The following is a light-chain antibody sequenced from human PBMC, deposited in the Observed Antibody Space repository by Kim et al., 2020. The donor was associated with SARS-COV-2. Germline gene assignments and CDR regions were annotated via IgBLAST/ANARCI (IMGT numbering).Light chain of an antibody. J-gene: IGKJ1*01. CDR3: QRYNSYRT. Sequence: DIQMTQSPSTLSASVGDRVTITCRASQSISNWLAWYQQKPGKAPKLLIYKASSLESGVPSRFSGSGSGTEFTLTISSLQPDDFATYYCQRYNSYRTFGQGTKVDIK. CDR1: QSISNW. V-gene: IGKV1-5*03. CDR2: KAS.